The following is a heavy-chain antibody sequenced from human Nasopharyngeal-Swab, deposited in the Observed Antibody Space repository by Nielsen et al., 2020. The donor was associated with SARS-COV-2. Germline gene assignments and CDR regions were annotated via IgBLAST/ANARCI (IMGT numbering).Heavy chain of an antibody. CDR1: GYTFTSYA. J-gene: IGHJ5*02. CDR2: INAGNGNT. CDR3: ARDRHSSGWYWFDP. D-gene: IGHD6-19*01. V-gene: IGHV1-3*01. Sequence: ASVKVSCKASGYTFTSYAMHWVRQAPGQRLEWMGWINAGNGNTKYSQKFQGRVTFTRDTSASTAYMELSNLSSEDTAVYYCARDRHSSGWYWFDPWGQGTLVTVSS.